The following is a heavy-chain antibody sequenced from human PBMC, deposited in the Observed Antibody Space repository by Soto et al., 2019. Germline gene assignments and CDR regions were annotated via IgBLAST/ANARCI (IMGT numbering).Heavy chain of an antibody. CDR2: IYYSGST. J-gene: IGHJ5*02. D-gene: IGHD3-16*01. V-gene: IGHV4-59*01. CDR3: ARALFGSNCWFDP. Sequence: SETLSLTCTVSGGSISSYYWSWIRQPPGKGLEWIGYIYYSGSTNYNPSLKSRVTISVDTSKNQFSLKLSSVTAADTAVYYCARALFGSNCWFDPWGQGTLVTVS. CDR1: GGSISSYY.